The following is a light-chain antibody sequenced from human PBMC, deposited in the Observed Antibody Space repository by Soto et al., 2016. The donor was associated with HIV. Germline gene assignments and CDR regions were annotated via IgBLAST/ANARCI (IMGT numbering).Light chain of an antibody. CDR3: QQYDNLVRKT. CDR2: DAS. Sequence: DIQMIQSPSSLSASVGDRVTISCQASQDISNYLNWYQQKPGKAPKLLIYDASNLETGVPSRFSGSGSGTYFTFTISSLQPEDIATYYCQQYDNLVRKTFGQGTKLEIK. J-gene: IGKJ2*01. CDR1: QDISNY. V-gene: IGKV1-33*01.